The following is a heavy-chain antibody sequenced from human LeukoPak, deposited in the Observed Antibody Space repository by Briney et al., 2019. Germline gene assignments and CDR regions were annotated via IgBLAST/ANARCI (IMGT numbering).Heavy chain of an antibody. CDR1: GFTFNNYW. J-gene: IGHJ4*02. CDR3: ARDLSGVTGYTYGRGIDY. CDR2: IKQDGSEK. D-gene: IGHD5-18*01. Sequence: AGGSLRLSCAASGFTFNNYWMSWVRQAPGKGLEWVANIKQDGSEKFFVDSMRGRFTISRDNAKNSLYLQMNSLRAEDTAVYYCARDLSGVTGYTYGRGIDYWGQGTLVTVSS. V-gene: IGHV3-7*01.